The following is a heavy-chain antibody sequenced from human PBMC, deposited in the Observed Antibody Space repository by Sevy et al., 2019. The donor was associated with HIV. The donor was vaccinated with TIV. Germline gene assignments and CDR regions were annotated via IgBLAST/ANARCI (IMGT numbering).Heavy chain of an antibody. CDR3: ARDRTSGYYDFWGGYSHNWFDP. V-gene: IGHV4-30-4*01. D-gene: IGHD3-3*01. CDR2: IYYSGST. Sequence: SETLSLTCTVSGGSISSGDYYWSWIRQPPGKGLEWIGYIYYSGSTYYNPSLKSRVTISVDTSKSQFSLKLSSVTAADTAVYYCARDRTSGYYDFWGGYSHNWFDPRGQGTLVTVSS. CDR1: GGSISSGDYY. J-gene: IGHJ5*02.